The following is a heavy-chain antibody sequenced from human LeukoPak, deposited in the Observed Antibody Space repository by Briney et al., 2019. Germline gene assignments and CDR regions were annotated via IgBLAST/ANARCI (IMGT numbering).Heavy chain of an antibody. D-gene: IGHD2-15*01. J-gene: IGHJ4*02. V-gene: IGHV3-23*01. CDR3: AGGLLGCRVGSCYPTDY. CDR2: VIGSGGST. CDR1: GFTFSSYA. Sequence: GGSLRLSCAASGFTFSSYAMSWVRQAPGKGLEWVSAVIGSGGSTYYADSVKGRFTISRDNSKNTLYLQMDSLRAEDTAVYYCAGGLLGCRVGSCYPTDYWGQGTLVTVSS.